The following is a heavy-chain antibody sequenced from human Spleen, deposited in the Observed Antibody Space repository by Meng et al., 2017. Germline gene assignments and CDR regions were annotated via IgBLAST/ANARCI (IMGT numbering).Heavy chain of an antibody. D-gene: IGHD7-27*01. CDR1: GGSISNYY. CDR2: IYTSGST. V-gene: IGHV4-4*07. J-gene: IGHJ4*02. Sequence: SETLSLTCTVSGGSISNYYWSWIRQPAGKGLEWIGRIYTSGSTNYNPSLKSRVTMSIDTSKNQFSLKLSSVTAADTAVYYCARASLLTGDELFDSWGQGTLVTVSS. CDR3: ARASLLTGDELFDS.